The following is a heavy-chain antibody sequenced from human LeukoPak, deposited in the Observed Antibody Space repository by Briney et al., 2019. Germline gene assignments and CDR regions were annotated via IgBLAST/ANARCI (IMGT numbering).Heavy chain of an antibody. CDR1: GFTFSSYA. CDR3: LIVVVPADTYYFDY. V-gene: IGHV4-59*05. J-gene: IGHJ4*02. Sequence: KSGGSLRLSCAASGFTFSSYAMSWVRQAPGKGLEWIGSIYYSGSTYYNPSLKSRVTISVDTSKNQFSLKLSSVTAADTAVYYCLIVVVPADTYYFDYWGQGTLVTVSS. CDR2: IYYSGST. D-gene: IGHD2-2*01.